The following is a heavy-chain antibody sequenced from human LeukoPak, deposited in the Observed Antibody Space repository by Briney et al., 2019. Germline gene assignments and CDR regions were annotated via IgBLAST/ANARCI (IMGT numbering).Heavy chain of an antibody. D-gene: IGHD2-2*01. CDR1: GFTFASYA. CDR2: ISATDGST. V-gene: IGHV3-23*01. J-gene: IGHJ5*02. Sequence: GGSLRLSCEASGFTFASYAMTWVRQAPGKGLEWVSSISATDGSTYYAYSARGRFTISRDNTKNTLFLQMSSLRAEDTALYYCVACSSASCYGDRFDPWGQGTLVTVSS. CDR3: VACSSASCYGDRFDP.